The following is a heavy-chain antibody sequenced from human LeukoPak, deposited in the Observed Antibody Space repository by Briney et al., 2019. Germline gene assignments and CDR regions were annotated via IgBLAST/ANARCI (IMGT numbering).Heavy chain of an antibody. V-gene: IGHV1-18*01. CDR1: GYTFTSYG. CDR3: ARGEVGATAGTSFDY. Sequence: ASVKVSCKASGYTFTSYGISWVRQAPGQGLEWMGWNSAYNGNTNYAQKLQGRVTMTTDTSTSTAYMELRSLRSDDTAVYYCARGEVGATAGTSFDYWGQGTLVTVSS. CDR2: NSAYNGNT. D-gene: IGHD1-26*01. J-gene: IGHJ4*02.